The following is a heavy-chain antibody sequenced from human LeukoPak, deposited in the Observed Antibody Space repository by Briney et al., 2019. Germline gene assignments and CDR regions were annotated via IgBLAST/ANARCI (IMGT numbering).Heavy chain of an antibody. J-gene: IGHJ4*02. D-gene: IGHD2-2*01. Sequence: ASVKVSCKASGYTFTSYYMHWVRQAPGQGLEWMGIINPSGGSTSYAQKFQGRVTMTRDMSTSTVYMELSSLRSEDTAVYYCARSSLKYCSSTSCYAYDYWGQGTLVTVSS. CDR3: ARSSLKYCSSTSCYAYDY. V-gene: IGHV1-46*01. CDR2: INPSGGST. CDR1: GYTFTSYY.